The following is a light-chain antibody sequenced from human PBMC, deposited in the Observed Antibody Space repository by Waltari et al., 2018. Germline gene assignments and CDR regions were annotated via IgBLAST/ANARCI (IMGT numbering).Light chain of an antibody. J-gene: IGLJ1*01. CDR2: TNS. CDR3: QSYDSSLSGSYV. Sequence: QSVLTQPPSVSGAPGQRVTISCTGSSSNIGAGYDVPWYQQLPGTAPKLLISTNSNRPSGVPDRFTGSKAGTSASLAITGLQAEDEADYYCQSYDSSLSGSYVFGTGTKVTVL. V-gene: IGLV1-40*01. CDR1: SSNIGAGYD.